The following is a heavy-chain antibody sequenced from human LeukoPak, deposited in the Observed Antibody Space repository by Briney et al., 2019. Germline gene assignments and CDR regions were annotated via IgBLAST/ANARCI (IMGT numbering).Heavy chain of an antibody. J-gene: IGHJ3*02. CDR2: IYSAGNT. Sequence: GGSLRLSCVASGFTVSSNYMSWVRQAPGKGLEWVSVIYSAGNTYYADSVKVRFTISRHNSENTLYLHMNSLRVEDTAVYYCARDPLNGALDIWGQGTLVTVSS. V-gene: IGHV3-53*04. CDR1: GFTVSSNY. CDR3: ARDPLNGALDI.